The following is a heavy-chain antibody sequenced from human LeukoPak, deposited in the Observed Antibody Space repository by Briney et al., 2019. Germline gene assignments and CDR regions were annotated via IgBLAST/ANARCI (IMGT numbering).Heavy chain of an antibody. CDR2: MNPNSGNT. Sequence: GASVKVSCXASGYTFTSYDINWVRQATGQGLEWMAWMNPNSGNTGYAQKFQGRVTITRNTSISTAYMELSSLRSEDTAVYYCARTAVGHYYYYMDVWGKGTTVTVSS. CDR1: GYTFTSYD. CDR3: ARTAVGHYYYYMDV. D-gene: IGHD4-17*01. V-gene: IGHV1-8*03. J-gene: IGHJ6*03.